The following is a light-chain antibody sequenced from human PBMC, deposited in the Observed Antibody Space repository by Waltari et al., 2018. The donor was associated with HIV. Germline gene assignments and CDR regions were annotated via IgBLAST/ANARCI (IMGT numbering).Light chain of an antibody. J-gene: IGKJ1*01. CDR3: QQYYSTPWT. CDR2: AAS. Sequence: DIQMPQSPSSLSASVGDRVNITCRASQGISNSLAWYQQKPGKAPKLLLYAASRLESGVPSRFSGSGSGTDYTLTISSLQPEDFATYYCQQYYSTPWTFGQGTKVEIK. CDR1: QGISNS. V-gene: IGKV1-NL1*01.